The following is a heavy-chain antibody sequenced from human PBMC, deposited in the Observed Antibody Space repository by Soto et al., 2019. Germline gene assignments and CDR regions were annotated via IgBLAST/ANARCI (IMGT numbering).Heavy chain of an antibody. CDR1: GFTFSSYE. V-gene: IGHV3-48*03. CDR3: ASLIAAAGTGNWFDP. D-gene: IGHD6-13*01. Sequence: GGSLRLSCAASGFTFSSYEMNWVRQAPGKGLEWVSYISSSGSTIYYADSVKGRFTISRDNAKNSLYLQMNSLRAEDTAVYYCASLIAAAGTGNWFDPWGQGTLVTVSS. J-gene: IGHJ5*02. CDR2: ISSSGSTI.